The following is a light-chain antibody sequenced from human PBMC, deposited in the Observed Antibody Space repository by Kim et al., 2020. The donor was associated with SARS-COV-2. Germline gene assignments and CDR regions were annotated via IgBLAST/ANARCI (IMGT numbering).Light chain of an antibody. Sequence: PPGESTPLSCRARQIVRSSSLAWYQHKPGQAPRLLIHDASSRATGIPDRFSGSGSGTDFTLTISRLEPEDFAVYYCQQHGYSPQTFGQGTKVDIK. J-gene: IGKJ1*01. CDR3: QQHGYSPQT. CDR1: QIVRSSS. V-gene: IGKV3-20*01. CDR2: DAS.